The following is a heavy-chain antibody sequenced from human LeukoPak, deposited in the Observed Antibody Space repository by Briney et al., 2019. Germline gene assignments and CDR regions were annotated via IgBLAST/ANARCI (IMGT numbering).Heavy chain of an antibody. CDR3: ARTTNYYEIYYFDY. CDR2: INHSGST. CDR1: GGSFSDYY. Sequence: SETLSLTCGVYGGSFSDYYWSWIRQPPGKGLEWIGEINHSGSTNYNPSLKSRVTISVDTSKNQFSLKLSSVTAADTAVYYCARTTNYYEIYYFDYWGQGTLVTVSS. D-gene: IGHD3-22*01. V-gene: IGHV4-34*01. J-gene: IGHJ4*02.